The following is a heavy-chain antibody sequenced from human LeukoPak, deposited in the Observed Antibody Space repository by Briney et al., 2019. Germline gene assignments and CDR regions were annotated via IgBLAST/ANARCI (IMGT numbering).Heavy chain of an antibody. D-gene: IGHD6-13*01. CDR1: GGTFSSYA. Sequence: ASVKVSCKASGGTFSSYAISWVRRAPGQGLEWMGRIIPIFGTANYAQKFQGRVTITTDESTSTAYMELSSLRSEDTAVYYCARVAAAGTGFDPWGQGTLLTVSS. J-gene: IGHJ5*02. V-gene: IGHV1-69*05. CDR3: ARVAAAGTGFDP. CDR2: IIPIFGTA.